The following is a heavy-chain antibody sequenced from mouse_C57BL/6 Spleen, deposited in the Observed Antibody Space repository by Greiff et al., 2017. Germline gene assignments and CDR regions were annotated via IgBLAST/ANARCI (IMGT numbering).Heavy chain of an antibody. CDR3: ARAYYSNYLFDY. V-gene: IGHV1-42*01. D-gene: IGHD2-5*01. J-gene: IGHJ2*01. CDR2: INPSTGGT. CDR1: GYSFTGYY. Sequence: VQLQQSGPELVKPGASVKISCKASGYSFTGYYMNWVKQSPEKSLEWIGEINPSTGGTTYNQKFKAKATLTVDKSSSTAYMQLKSLTSEDSAVYYCARAYYSNYLFDYWGQGTTLTVSS.